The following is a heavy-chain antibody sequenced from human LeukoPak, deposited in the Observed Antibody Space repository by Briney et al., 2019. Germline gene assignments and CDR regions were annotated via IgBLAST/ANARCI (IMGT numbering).Heavy chain of an antibody. CDR1: GFTFSSYA. V-gene: IGHV3-23*01. CDR2: ISGSGGST. D-gene: IGHD6-19*01. Sequence: GGSLRLSCAASGFTFSSYAMSWVRQAPGKGLKWVSAISGSGGSTYYADSVKGRFTIARDNSKNTLHLQMNSLRDEDTAVYYCAKEAVAGDYFDYWGQGTLVTVSS. J-gene: IGHJ4*02. CDR3: AKEAVAGDYFDY.